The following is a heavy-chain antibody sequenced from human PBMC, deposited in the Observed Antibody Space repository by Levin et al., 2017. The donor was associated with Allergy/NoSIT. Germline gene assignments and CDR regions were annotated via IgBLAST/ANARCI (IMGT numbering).Heavy chain of an antibody. Sequence: SQTLSLTCTVSGGSISSSSYYWGWIRQPPGKGLEWIGSIYYSGSTYYNPSLKSRVTISVDTSKNQFSLKLSSVTAADTAVYYCARQVGGGSGSYYRPGDFDYWGQGTLVTVSS. J-gene: IGHJ4*02. D-gene: IGHD3-10*01. V-gene: IGHV4-39*01. CDR1: GGSISSSSYY. CDR3: ARQVGGGSGSYYRPGDFDY. CDR2: IYYSGST.